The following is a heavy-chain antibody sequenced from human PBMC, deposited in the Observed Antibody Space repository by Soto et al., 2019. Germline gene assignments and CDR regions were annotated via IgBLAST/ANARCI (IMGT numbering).Heavy chain of an antibody. CDR2: ISRDSRSI. J-gene: IGHJ4*02. Sequence: GGSLRLSCEVSGFRFDDYGMHWVRQAPGKGLEWIAGISRDSRSISYGASMKGRFTISRDNAKNSLYLQLNSLRADDTAFYYCVKDALTTVAYYFDYWGQGALVTVSS. CDR3: VKDALTTVAYYFDY. V-gene: IGHV3-9*01. CDR1: GFRFDDYG. D-gene: IGHD4-17*01.